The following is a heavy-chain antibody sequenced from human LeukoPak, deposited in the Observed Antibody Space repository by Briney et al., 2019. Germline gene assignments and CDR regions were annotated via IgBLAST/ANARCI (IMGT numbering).Heavy chain of an antibody. J-gene: IGHJ5*02. V-gene: IGHV4-34*01. Sequence: PSETLSLTCAVYSGSFSGYYWSWIRQPPGKGLEWIAEINHSGNTNNNPSLKSRVTISVDTSKNQFSLKLSSLTAADTAVYYCARGAGAVAGNNWFDPWGQGTLVTVSS. CDR3: ARGAGAVAGNNWFDP. D-gene: IGHD6-19*01. CDR2: INHSGNT. CDR1: SGSFSGYY.